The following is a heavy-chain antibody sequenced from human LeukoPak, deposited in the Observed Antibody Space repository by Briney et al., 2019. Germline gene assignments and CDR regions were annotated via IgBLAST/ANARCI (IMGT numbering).Heavy chain of an antibody. CDR1: GFTFSSYS. J-gene: IGHJ5*02. CDR2: ISFDRSDK. D-gene: IGHD1-26*01. V-gene: IGHV3-30*03. Sequence: GGSLRLSCAASGFTFSSYSMNWVRQAPGKGLEWVAVISFDRSDKYYADSVKGRFTISRDNAKNSLYLQLNSLRAEDTAVYYCARSLVVGATYPYHWGQGTLVTVSS. CDR3: ARSLVVGATYPYH.